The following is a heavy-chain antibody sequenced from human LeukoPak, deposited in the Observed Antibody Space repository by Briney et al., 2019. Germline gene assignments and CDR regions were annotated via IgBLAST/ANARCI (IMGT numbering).Heavy chain of an antibody. V-gene: IGHV1-46*01. Sequence: ASVKVSCKASGYTFTSYYMHWVRQAPGQGLEWMGIINPSGGSTSYAQKFQGRVTMTRDTSTSTVYMELSSLRSEDTAVYYCARVKGREGSTVIIDYWGQGTLVTVSS. CDR2: INPSGGST. D-gene: IGHD3-10*01. J-gene: IGHJ4*02. CDR1: GYTFTSYY. CDR3: ARVKGREGSTVIIDY.